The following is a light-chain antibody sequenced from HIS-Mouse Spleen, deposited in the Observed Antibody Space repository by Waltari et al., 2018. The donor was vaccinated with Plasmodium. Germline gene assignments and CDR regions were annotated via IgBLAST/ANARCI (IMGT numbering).Light chain of an antibody. CDR3: QQYGSSPPYT. Sequence: IVLTQSPATLSLSPGARATLPCRASQSVSSSYLAWYQQKPGQAPRLLIYGASSRATGIPDRFSGSGSGTDFTLTISRLEPEDFAVYYCQQYGSSPPYTFGQGTKLEIK. CDR2: GAS. J-gene: IGKJ2*01. V-gene: IGKV3-20*01. CDR1: QSVSSSY.